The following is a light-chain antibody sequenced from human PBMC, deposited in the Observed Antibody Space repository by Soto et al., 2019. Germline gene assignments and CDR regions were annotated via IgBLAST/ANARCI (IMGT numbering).Light chain of an antibody. Sequence: DIQMTQSPSSLSASIGDRVTITCRASRGINTYVNWYQQKPGKAPKLLIFSASNSQGGVPSRFSGTGSGTDFTFTISSLLPEDFATYYCQQTYTTPRTFGQGTKVDIK. CDR2: SAS. CDR3: QQTYTTPRT. CDR1: RGINTY. J-gene: IGKJ1*01. V-gene: IGKV1-39*01.